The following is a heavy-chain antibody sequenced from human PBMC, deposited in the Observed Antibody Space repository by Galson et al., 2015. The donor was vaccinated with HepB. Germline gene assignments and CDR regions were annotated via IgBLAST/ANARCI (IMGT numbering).Heavy chain of an antibody. CDR2: IIPIFGRT. D-gene: IGHD1-1*01. V-gene: IGHV1-69*13. J-gene: IGHJ4*02. CDR3: ARGRGGNDLPLDY. Sequence: SVKVSCKASGGTFSTYVVTWVRQAPGQGLEWMGGIIPIFGRTNYAQNFQGRVTISADASTNTAYMELTSLRSDDTAVYYCARGRGGNDLPLDYWGPGTLVTVSS. CDR1: GGTFSTYV.